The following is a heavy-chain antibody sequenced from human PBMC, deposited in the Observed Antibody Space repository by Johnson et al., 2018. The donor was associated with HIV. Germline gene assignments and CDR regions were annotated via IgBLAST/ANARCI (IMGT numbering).Heavy chain of an antibody. J-gene: IGHJ3*02. D-gene: IGHD1-26*01. V-gene: IGHV3-7*01. CDR2: IKQDGSEK. CDR3: AKDRGSPGIPAAFDI. CDR1: GFTFSSYW. Sequence: VQLMESGGGVVQPGGSLRLSCAASGFTFSSYWMSWVRQAPGKGLEWVANIKQDGSEKYYVDSVKGRFTISRDNSKNTLYLQMNSLRVEDTAVYYCAKDRGSPGIPAAFDIWGQGTMVTVSS.